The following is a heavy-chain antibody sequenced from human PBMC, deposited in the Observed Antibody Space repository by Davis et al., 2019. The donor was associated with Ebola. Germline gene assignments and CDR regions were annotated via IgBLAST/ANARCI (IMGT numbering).Heavy chain of an antibody. CDR2: ISGSGGST. Sequence: GESLKISCAASGFNFSSYAMSWVRQAPGKGLEWVSAISGSGGSTYYADSVKGRFTISRDNSKNTLYLQMNSLRAEDTAVYYCANLDYGDNSGFDYWGQGTLVTVSS. CDR1: GFNFSSYA. V-gene: IGHV3-23*01. CDR3: ANLDYGDNSGFDY. J-gene: IGHJ4*02. D-gene: IGHD4-23*01.